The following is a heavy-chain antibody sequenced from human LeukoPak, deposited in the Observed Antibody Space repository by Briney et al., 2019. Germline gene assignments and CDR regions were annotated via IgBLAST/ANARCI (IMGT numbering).Heavy chain of an antibody. V-gene: IGHV4-39*01. CDR2: IYYTGNT. Sequence: SETLSLTCTVSGDSISSSSYYWVWIRRPPGKGLEWIGSIYYTGNTYYNPSLKSRVTISVDTSKNQFSLKLYSVTAADTAVYYCARLWNWTFYFDYWGQGTLVTVSS. J-gene: IGHJ4*02. CDR1: GDSISSSSYY. D-gene: IGHD1-1*01. CDR3: ARLWNWTFYFDY.